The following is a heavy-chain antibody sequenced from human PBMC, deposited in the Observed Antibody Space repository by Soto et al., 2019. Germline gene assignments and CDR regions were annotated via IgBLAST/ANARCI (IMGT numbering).Heavy chain of an antibody. Sequence: VQLVQSGAEVKKPGASVKVSCKASGYTFTTYGVAWVRQAPGQGLEWLGWIRGYTSKTNYTQTLQGRVTLPADTSPSTAYMELRSLRPDDTAVYYCARDTNMGYCSGGSCSWFDPWGQGTLVTVSS. D-gene: IGHD2-15*01. CDR3: ARDTNMGYCSGGSCSWFDP. CDR2: IRGYTSKT. CDR1: GYTFTTYG. V-gene: IGHV1-18*04. J-gene: IGHJ5*02.